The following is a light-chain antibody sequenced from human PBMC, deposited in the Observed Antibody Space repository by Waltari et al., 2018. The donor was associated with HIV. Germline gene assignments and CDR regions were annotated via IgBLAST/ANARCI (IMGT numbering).Light chain of an antibody. CDR1: SRDVGSFNV. Sequence: QSALTQPPSVSGSPGPSLTISSTGTSRDVGSFNVVSWYQQHPGKAPKLMIYEVSKRPSGVSNRFSGSKSGNTASLTISGLQAEDEADYHCCSYAGSSTYVVFGGGTKLTVL. J-gene: IGLJ2*01. V-gene: IGLV2-23*02. CDR2: EVS. CDR3: CSYAGSSTYVV.